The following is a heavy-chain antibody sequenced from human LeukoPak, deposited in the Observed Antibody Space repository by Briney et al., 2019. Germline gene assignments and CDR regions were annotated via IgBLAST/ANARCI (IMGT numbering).Heavy chain of an antibody. V-gene: IGHV3-74*01. CDR3: ARDSYDSSGYLPMDY. D-gene: IGHD3-22*01. CDR2: IKGDGSST. Sequence: GGSLRLSCAASGFTFSSNWMHWVRHAPGKGLVWVSRIKGDGSSTSYADSVKGRFTISRDNAKNTLFLQMNSLRAEDTAVYYCARDSYDSSGYLPMDYWGQGTLVTVSS. CDR1: GFTFSSNW. J-gene: IGHJ4*02.